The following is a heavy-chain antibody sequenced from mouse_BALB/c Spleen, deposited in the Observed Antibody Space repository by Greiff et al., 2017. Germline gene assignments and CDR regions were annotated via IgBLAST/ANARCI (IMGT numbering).Heavy chain of an antibody. V-gene: IGHV6-6*02. CDR1: GFTFSNYW. CDR2: IRLKSNNYAT. J-gene: IGHJ2*01. CDR3: TRGGSSGDFDY. Sequence: VQLKESGGGLVQPGGSMKLSCVASGFTFSNYWMNWVRQSPEKGLEWVAEIRLKSNNYATHYAESVKGRFTISRDDSKSSVYLQMNNLRAEDTGMYYCTRGGSSGDFDYWGQGTTLTVSS. D-gene: IGHD1-1*01.